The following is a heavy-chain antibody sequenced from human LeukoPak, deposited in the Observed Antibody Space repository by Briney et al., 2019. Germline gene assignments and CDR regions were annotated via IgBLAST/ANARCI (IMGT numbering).Heavy chain of an antibody. CDR2: ISGSGGST. D-gene: IGHD2-2*01. Sequence: GGSLRLSCAASGFTFSSYAMSWVRQAPGKGLEWVSAISGSGGSTYYADSVQGRFTISRDNSKNTLYLQMNSLRAEDTAVYYCAKWQGRDCSSTSCPPSYWGQGTLVTVSS. CDR3: AKWQGRDCSSTSCPPSY. V-gene: IGHV3-23*01. CDR1: GFTFSSYA. J-gene: IGHJ4*02.